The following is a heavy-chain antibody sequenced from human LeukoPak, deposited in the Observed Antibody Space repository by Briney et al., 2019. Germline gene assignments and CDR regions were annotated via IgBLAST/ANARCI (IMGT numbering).Heavy chain of an antibody. D-gene: IGHD4-23*01. V-gene: IGHV3-21*01. CDR1: GFTFSSYS. CDR3: ARDQTTVVTPQWFDP. Sequence: GGSLRLSCAASGFTFSSYSMYWVRQAPGKGLEWVSSISSSSSYIYYADSVKGRFTISRDNAKNSLYLQMNSLRAEDTAVYYCARDQTTVVTPQWFDPWGQGTLVTVSS. CDR2: ISSSSSYI. J-gene: IGHJ5*02.